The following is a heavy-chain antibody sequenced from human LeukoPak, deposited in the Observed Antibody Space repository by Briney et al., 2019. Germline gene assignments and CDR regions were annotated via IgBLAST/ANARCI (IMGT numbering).Heavy chain of an antibody. Sequence: AGGSLRLSCAASGFTFSSYAMHWVRQAPGKGLEWVAVISYDGSNKYYADSVKGRFTISRDNSKNTLYLQMNSLRAEDTAVYYCARGGVYSSGSYCLYYFDYWGQGTLVTVSS. CDR1: GFTFSSYA. CDR2: ISYDGSNK. J-gene: IGHJ4*02. CDR3: ARGGVYSSGSYCLYYFDY. V-gene: IGHV3-30-3*01. D-gene: IGHD6-19*01.